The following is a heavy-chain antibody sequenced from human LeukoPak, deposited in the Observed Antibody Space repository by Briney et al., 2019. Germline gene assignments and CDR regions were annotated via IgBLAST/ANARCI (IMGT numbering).Heavy chain of an antibody. CDR3: ARDRGITTARGVPSWFDP. J-gene: IGHJ5*02. CDR1: GGSINSDTYY. D-gene: IGHD3-10*01. V-gene: IGHV4-61*02. Sequence: PPETLSLTCTVSGGSINSDTYYWTWLRQPAGLGLEWIGRIYTTGSPKYNPSLASRVTISVDTSKNQFSLRLSSVTAADTAVYYCARDRGITTARGVPSWFDPWGQGTLVTVSS. CDR2: IYTTGSP.